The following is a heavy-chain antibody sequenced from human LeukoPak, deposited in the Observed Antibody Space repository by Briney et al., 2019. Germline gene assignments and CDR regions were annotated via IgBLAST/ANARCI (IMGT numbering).Heavy chain of an antibody. J-gene: IGHJ1*01. CDR1: GFTVSSNY. CDR2: IYSGGST. Sequence: PGGSLRLSCAASGFTVSSNYMSWVRQAPGKGLEWVSVIYSGGSTYYADSVKGRFTISRDNSKNSLYLQMNSLRAEDTAVYYCARHGLYDSSDYWTFQHWGQGTLVTVSS. V-gene: IGHV3-66*04. CDR3: ARHGLYDSSDYWTFQH. D-gene: IGHD3-22*01.